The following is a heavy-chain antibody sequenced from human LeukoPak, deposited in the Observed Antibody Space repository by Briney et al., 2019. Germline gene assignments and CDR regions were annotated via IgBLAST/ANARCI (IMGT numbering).Heavy chain of an antibody. V-gene: IGHV3-7*01. J-gene: IGHJ3*02. CDR3: ARSRQLARSDAFDI. Sequence: GGSLRLSCAASGFTFSSYWMSWVRQAPGKGLEWVANIKQDGSEKYYVDSVKGRFTISRDNAKNSLYLQMNSLRAEDTAVYYCARSRQLARSDAFDIWGQGTMVTVSS. CDR1: GFTFSSYW. D-gene: IGHD6-13*01. CDR2: IKQDGSEK.